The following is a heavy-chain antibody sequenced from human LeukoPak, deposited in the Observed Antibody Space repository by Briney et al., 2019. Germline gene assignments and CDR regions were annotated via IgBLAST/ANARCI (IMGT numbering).Heavy chain of an antibody. CDR3: ARVPAALNWFDP. V-gene: IGHV3-11*01. Sequence: PGGSLRLSCAASGFTFSDYYMSWIRQAPGEGLEWVSYISSSGSTIYYADSVKGRFTISRDNAKNSLYLQMNSLRAEDTAVYYCARVPAALNWFDPWGQGTLVTVSS. CDR2: ISSSGSTI. J-gene: IGHJ5*02. CDR1: GFTFSDYY.